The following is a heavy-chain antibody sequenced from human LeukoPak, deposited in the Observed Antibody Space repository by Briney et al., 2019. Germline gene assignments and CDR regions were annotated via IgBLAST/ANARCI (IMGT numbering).Heavy chain of an antibody. Sequence: ASVKVSCKASGYTFTGYYMHWVRQAPGQGLEWMGWISPNSGGTNYAQKFQGRVTMTRDTSISTAYMELSRLRSDDTAVYYCARDGLSRGVYGGYVWFDPWGQGTLVTVSS. J-gene: IGHJ5*02. D-gene: IGHD5-12*01. CDR2: ISPNSGGT. CDR3: ARDGLSRGVYGGYVWFDP. V-gene: IGHV1-2*02. CDR1: GYTFTGYY.